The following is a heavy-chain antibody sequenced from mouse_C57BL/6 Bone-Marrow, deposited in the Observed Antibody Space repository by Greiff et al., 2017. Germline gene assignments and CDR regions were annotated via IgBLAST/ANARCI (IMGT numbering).Heavy chain of an antibody. CDR2: IRNKANGYTT. D-gene: IGHD1-1*01. CDR1: GSTFTDYY. Sequence: EVKLMESGGGLVQPGGSLSLSCAASGSTFTDYYMSWVRQPPGKALEWLGFIRNKANGYTTEYSASVKGRFTISRDNSQSILYLQMNALRAEDSATYYCARSYGSSLFDYWGQGTTLTVSS. CDR3: ARSYGSSLFDY. V-gene: IGHV7-3*01. J-gene: IGHJ2*01.